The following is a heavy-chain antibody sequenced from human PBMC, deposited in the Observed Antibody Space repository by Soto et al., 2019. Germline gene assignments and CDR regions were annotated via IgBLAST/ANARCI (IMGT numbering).Heavy chain of an antibody. D-gene: IGHD3-10*01. CDR3: AKDLRNGPSGSYPNY. CDR1: GFTFSSYG. CDR2: ISYDGSNK. V-gene: IGHV3-30*18. Sequence: GGSLRLSCAASGFTFSSYGMHWVRQAPGKGLEWVAVISYDGSNKYYADSVKGRFTISRDNSKNTLYLQMNSLRAEDTAVYYCAKDLRNGPSGSYPNYWGQGTLVTVSS. J-gene: IGHJ4*02.